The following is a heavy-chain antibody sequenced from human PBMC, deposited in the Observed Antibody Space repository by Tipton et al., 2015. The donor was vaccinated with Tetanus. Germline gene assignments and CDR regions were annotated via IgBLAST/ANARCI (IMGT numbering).Heavy chain of an antibody. CDR3: ARRMPYDFWSGYAARLSAFDI. J-gene: IGHJ3*02. D-gene: IGHD3-3*01. CDR1: GGSISSYY. Sequence: TLSLTCTVSGGSISSYYWSWTRQPPGKGLEWIGYIYYSGSTNYNPSLKSRVTISVDTSKNQFSLKLSSVTAADTAVYYCARRMPYDFWSGYAARLSAFDIWGQGTMVTVSS. V-gene: IGHV4-59*08. CDR2: IYYSGST.